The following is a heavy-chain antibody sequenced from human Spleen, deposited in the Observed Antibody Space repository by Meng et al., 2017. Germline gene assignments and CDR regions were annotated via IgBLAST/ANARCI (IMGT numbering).Heavy chain of an antibody. CDR1: GFTFSNYW. D-gene: IGHD6-13*01. CDR3: ARSRGSWYDYFDY. V-gene: IGHV5-51*01. J-gene: IGHJ4*02. Sequence: GESLKISCKVSGFTFSNYWIGWVRQMPGKGLEWMGIIYPGDSDARYSPSFQGQVTISADKSIGTAYLQWSSLKASDTAMYYCARSRGSWYDYFDYWGQGTLVTVSS. CDR2: IYPGDSDA.